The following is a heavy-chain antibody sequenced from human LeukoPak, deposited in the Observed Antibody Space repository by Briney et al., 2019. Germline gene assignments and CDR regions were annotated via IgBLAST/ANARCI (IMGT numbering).Heavy chain of an antibody. CDR3: ASKSLDYGDYVR. CDR1: GYTLTSYA. V-gene: IGHV1-3*01. Sequence: ASVKVSCKASGYTLTSYAMHWVRQAPGQRLEWMGWINAGNGNTKYSQKFQGRVTITRDTSASTAYMELSSLRSEDTAVYYCASKSLDYGDYVRWGQGTLVTVSS. D-gene: IGHD4-17*01. CDR2: INAGNGNT. J-gene: IGHJ4*02.